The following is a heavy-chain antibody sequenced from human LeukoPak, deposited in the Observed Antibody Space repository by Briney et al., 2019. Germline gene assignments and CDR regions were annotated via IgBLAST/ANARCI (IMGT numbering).Heavy chain of an antibody. CDR3: ARGNSSSSLGH. CDR1: GFTFSGYS. J-gene: IGHJ4*02. CDR2: ISTDGGST. V-gene: IGHV3-74*01. D-gene: IGHD6-13*01. Sequence: PGGSLRLSCAASGFTFSGYSMNWVRQAPGKGLVWVSRISTDGGSTTYADSAKGRCTISRDNAKNTLYLQMNSLSAEDTAVYYCARGNSSSSLGHWGQGTLVTVSS.